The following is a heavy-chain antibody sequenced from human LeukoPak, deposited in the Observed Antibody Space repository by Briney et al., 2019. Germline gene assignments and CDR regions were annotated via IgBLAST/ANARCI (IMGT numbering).Heavy chain of an antibody. V-gene: IGHV1-2*02. Sequence: ASVKVSCKASGYTFTSYYMHWVRQAPGQGLEWMGWINPNSGGTNYAQKFQGRVTMTRDTSISTAYMELSRLRSDDTAVYYCARDYCSSTSCLFDYWGQGTLVTVSS. J-gene: IGHJ4*02. CDR2: INPNSGGT. CDR1: GYTFTSYY. D-gene: IGHD2-2*01. CDR3: ARDYCSSTSCLFDY.